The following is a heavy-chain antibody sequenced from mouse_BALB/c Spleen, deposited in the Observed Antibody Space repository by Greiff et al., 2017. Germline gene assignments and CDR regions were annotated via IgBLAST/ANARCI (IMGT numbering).Heavy chain of an antibody. CDR2: INPSSGYT. V-gene: IGHV1-4*01. Sequence: QVQLKQSGAELARPGASVKMSCKASGYTFTSYTMHWVKQRPGQGLEWIGYINPSSGYTNYNQKFKDKATLTADKSSSTAYMQLSSLTSEDSAVYYCARYGNYAWFAYWGQGTLVTVSA. D-gene: IGHD2-1*01. CDR1: GYTFTSYT. CDR3: ARYGNYAWFAY. J-gene: IGHJ3*01.